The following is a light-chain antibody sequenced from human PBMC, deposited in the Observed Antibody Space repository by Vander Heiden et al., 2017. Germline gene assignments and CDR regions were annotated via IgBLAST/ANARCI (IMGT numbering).Light chain of an antibody. J-gene: IGKJ5*01. Sequence: EIMLPPSPATLSLSPGKRATLSCRASRSVNIFLAWYQQKAGQAPRLLIFNESNRATGIAARLSGSGSGTDFTLTISSLDPEDFAVYYCQQRSDWPSTFGQGTRLEIK. CDR1: RSVNIF. V-gene: IGKV3-11*01. CDR3: QQRSDWPST. CDR2: NES.